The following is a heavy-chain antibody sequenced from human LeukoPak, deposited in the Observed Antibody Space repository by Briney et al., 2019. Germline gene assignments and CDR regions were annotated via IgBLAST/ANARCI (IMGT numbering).Heavy chain of an antibody. CDR3: ARAVVVTAGSYYHYYYRDV. V-gene: IGHV4-34*01. CDR2: INHSGST. J-gene: IGHJ6*03. D-gene: IGHD2-21*02. Sequence: PSQTLSLTCAVYGASFTVYSSGSVRHPPGKGLECIGEINHSGSTTYTPSLKSRVTISVDTSKNQFSLKLSSVTPADTAVYYWARAVVVTAGSYYHYYYRDVGGKGTTVTVSS. CDR1: GASFTVYS.